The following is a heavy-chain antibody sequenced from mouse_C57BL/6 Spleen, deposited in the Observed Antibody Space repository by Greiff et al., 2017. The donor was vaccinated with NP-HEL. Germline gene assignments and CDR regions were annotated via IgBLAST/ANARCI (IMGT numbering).Heavy chain of an antibody. D-gene: IGHD2-4*01. CDR3: ARPDYGYAMDY. Sequence: QVQLKQPGAELVKPGASVKLSCKASGYTFTSYWMHWVKQRPGQGLEWIGMIHPNSGSTNYNEKFKSKATLTVDKSSSTAYMQLSSLTSEDSAVYYSARPDYGYAMDYWGQGTSVTVSS. CDR2: IHPNSGST. CDR1: GYTFTSYW. V-gene: IGHV1-64*01. J-gene: IGHJ4*01.